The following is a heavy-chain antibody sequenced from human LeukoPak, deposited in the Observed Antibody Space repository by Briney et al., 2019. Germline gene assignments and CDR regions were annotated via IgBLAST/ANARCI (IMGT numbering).Heavy chain of an antibody. D-gene: IGHD4-11*01. CDR2: IIPIFGTA. V-gene: IGHV1-69*05. CDR3: ARGNYVDYYYYYMDV. CDR1: GGTFSSYA. J-gene: IGHJ6*03. Sequence: SVKVSCKASGGTFSSYAISWVRQAPGQGLEWMGGIIPIFGTANYAQKFQGGVTITMDESTSTAYMELSSLRSEDTAVYYCARGNYVDYYYYYMDVWGKGTTVTVSS.